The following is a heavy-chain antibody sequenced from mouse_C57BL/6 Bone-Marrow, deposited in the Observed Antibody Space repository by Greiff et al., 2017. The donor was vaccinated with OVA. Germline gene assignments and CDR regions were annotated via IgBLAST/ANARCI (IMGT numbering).Heavy chain of an antibody. Sequence: QVQLQQSGAELVRPGTSVKMSCKASGYTFTNYWIGWAKQRPGHGLEWIGDIYPGGGYTNYNEKFKGKAALTADKSSSTAYMQFSSLTSEDSAIYYCASRGLLRSSFDVWGTGTTVTVSS. J-gene: IGHJ1*03. D-gene: IGHD1-1*01. V-gene: IGHV1-63*01. CDR2: IYPGGGYT. CDR3: ASRGLLRSSFDV. CDR1: GYTFTNYW.